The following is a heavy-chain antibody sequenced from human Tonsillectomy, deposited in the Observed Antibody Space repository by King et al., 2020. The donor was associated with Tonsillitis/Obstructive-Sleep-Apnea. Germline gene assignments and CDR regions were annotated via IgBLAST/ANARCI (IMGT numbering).Heavy chain of an antibody. CDR2: ISGGGGST. V-gene: IGHV3-23*04. Sequence: VQLVESGGGLVQPGGSLRLSCAPSGFTFTSYAVSWVRQAPGKGLEWVSGISGGGGSTYYADSVKGRFTISRDNSKNTLYLQMNSLRAEDTALYYCAKPPYSSSYYDYYMDVWGKGTTVTVSS. CDR3: AKPPYSSSYYDYYMDV. D-gene: IGHD6-6*01. J-gene: IGHJ6*03. CDR1: GFTFTSYA.